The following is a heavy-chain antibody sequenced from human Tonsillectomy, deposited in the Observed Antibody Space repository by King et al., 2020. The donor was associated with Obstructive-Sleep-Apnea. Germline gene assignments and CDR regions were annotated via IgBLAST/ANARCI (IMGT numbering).Heavy chain of an antibody. CDR3: ARVYIAAAGHTLDY. Sequence: VQLVESGGGLVKPGGSLRLSCAASGFTFSSYSMNWVRQASGKGLDWVSSISISSTYINYADSVKGRFTISRDNAKNSLYLQMNSLRAEDTAVYYCARVYIAAAGHTLDYWGQGTLVTVSS. V-gene: IGHV3-21*01. J-gene: IGHJ4*02. CDR1: GFTFSSYS. D-gene: IGHD6-13*01. CDR2: ISISSTYI.